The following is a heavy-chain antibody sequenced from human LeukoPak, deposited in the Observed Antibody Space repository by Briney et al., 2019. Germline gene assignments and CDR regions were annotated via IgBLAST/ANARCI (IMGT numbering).Heavy chain of an antibody. D-gene: IGHD2-2*01. Sequence: SETPSLTCTVSGGSISSYYWSWIRQPPGKGLEWIGYIYYSGSTNYNPSLKSRVTISVDTSKNQFSLKLSSVTAADTAVYYCARDVVVPAAGVWFDPWGQGTLVTVSS. CDR2: IYYSGST. J-gene: IGHJ5*02. CDR3: ARDVVVPAAGVWFDP. V-gene: IGHV4-59*01. CDR1: GGSISSYY.